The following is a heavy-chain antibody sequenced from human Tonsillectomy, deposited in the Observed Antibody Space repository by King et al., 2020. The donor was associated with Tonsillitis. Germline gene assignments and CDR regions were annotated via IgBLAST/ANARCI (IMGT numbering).Heavy chain of an antibody. CDR3: ASGSRDIFGYSLQSYFVY. CDR1: GFTFTSYG. Sequence: VQLVESGGGVVQPGRSLRLSCAASGFTFTSYGMHWVRQAPGKGLEWMAVISYDGSNKYYADSVKGRFTISRDNSKNTLYLQMNSLRAEDTAVYYCASGSRDIFGYSLQSYFVYCGQGTLVPVSS. D-gene: IGHD3-22*01. V-gene: IGHV3-30*04. CDR2: ISYDGSNK. J-gene: IGHJ4*02.